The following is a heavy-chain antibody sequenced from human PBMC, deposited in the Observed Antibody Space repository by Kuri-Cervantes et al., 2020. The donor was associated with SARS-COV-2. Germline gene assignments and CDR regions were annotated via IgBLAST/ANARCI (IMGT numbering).Heavy chain of an antibody. Sequence: GSLRLSCSVSGGSISSYYWSWIRQPPRKGLEWIGYISYSGSTNCNPSLKSRVTISVDTSKNQFSLKLSSVTAADTGVYYCARGFDPWGQGTLVTVSS. J-gene: IGHJ5*02. CDR3: ARGFDP. CDR1: GGSISSYY. CDR2: ISYSGST. V-gene: IGHV4-59*01.